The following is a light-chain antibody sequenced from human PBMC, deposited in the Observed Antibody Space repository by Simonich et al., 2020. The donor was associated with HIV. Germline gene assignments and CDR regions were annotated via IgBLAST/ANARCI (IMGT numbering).Light chain of an antibody. Sequence: EIVMTQSPATLSVSPGERATLSCRASQSVSSNLAWYQQKPGQAPRLLIYGASTRATGIPARFSGSGSGTECTLTISSLQSEDFAVYYCQQYNTWPPAYTFGQGTKLEIK. CDR1: QSVSSN. V-gene: IGKV3-15*01. CDR2: GAS. J-gene: IGKJ2*01. CDR3: QQYNTWPPAYT.